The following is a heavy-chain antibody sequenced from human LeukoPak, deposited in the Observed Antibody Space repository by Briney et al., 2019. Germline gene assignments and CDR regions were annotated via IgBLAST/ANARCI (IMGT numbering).Heavy chain of an antibody. V-gene: IGHV4-4*07. CDR3: AKAMGDSSGWYFDY. J-gene: IGHJ4*02. CDR2: IYSTGST. Sequence: PSETLSLTCTVSGGSISTYYWSWIRQPAGKGLEWIGRIYSTGSTNYNPSLKSRVTMSFDTSKNQFSLKLSSVTAADTAVYYCAKAMGDSSGWYFDYWGQGTLVTVSS. D-gene: IGHD6-19*01. CDR1: GGSISTYY.